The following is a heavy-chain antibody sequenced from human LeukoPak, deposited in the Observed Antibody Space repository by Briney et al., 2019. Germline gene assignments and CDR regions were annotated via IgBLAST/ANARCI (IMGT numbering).Heavy chain of an antibody. D-gene: IGHD1-26*01. CDR3: ARGEQWEQHLDY. J-gene: IGHJ4*02. V-gene: IGHV4-39*07. Sequence: NPSETLSLTCTVSGGSINSGSDYWGWVRQPPGKGLEWIGNIYYSGSTSYNPSLKSRVTISVDTSKNQFSLKLSSVTAADTAVYYCARGEQWEQHLDYWGQGTLVTVSS. CDR1: GGSINSGSDY. CDR2: IYYSGST.